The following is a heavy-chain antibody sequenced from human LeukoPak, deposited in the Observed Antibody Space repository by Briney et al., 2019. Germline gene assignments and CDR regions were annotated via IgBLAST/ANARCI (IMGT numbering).Heavy chain of an antibody. Sequence: SETLSLTCTVSGGSISSSTYYWGWIRQPPGQGLEWIGSIYYSGTTYYNPSLKSRVTISADTSKNQFSLKLSSVTAADTAVYYCAGGRSSVLGYWGQGTLVTVSS. CDR3: AGGRSSVLGY. V-gene: IGHV4-39*01. CDR2: IYYSGTT. CDR1: GGSISSSTYY. D-gene: IGHD6-19*01. J-gene: IGHJ4*02.